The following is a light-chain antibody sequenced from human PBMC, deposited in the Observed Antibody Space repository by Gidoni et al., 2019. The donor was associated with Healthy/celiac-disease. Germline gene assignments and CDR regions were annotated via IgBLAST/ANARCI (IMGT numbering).Light chain of an antibody. V-gene: IGLV2-14*01. CDR1: SSDVGGYNY. CDR2: DVS. Sequence: QSALTQAASVSGSLGQPITISCTGTSSDVGGYNYVSWYQQHPGKAPKLMIYDVSNRPSGVSNRFSGSKSGNTASLTISGLQAEDEADYYCSSYTSSSTFVVFGGGTKLTVL. CDR3: SSYTSSSTFVV. J-gene: IGLJ2*01.